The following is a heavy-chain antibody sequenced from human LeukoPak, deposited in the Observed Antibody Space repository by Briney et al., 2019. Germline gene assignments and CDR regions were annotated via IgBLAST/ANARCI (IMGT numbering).Heavy chain of an antibody. J-gene: IGHJ4*02. CDR2: ISVSGGST. Sequence: GGSLRLSCAASGFTFSSYAMSWVRQAPGKGVEWVSAISVSGGSTYYADSVKRRFTISRDNSKNTLYLQMNSLTAEDTAVYYCATQRAYATMTHFDYWGQGTLVTVSS. CDR1: GFTFSSYA. CDR3: ATQRAYATMTHFDY. V-gene: IGHV3-23*01. D-gene: IGHD3-22*01.